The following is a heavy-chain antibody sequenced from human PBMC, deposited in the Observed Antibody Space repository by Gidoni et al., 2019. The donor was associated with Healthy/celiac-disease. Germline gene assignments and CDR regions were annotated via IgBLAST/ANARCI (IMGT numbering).Heavy chain of an antibody. Sequence: EVQLVESGGGLIQPGGSLRLSCAASGFTVSSHYMSWVRQAPGKGLEWVSVIYSGGSTYYADSVKGRFTISRDNSKNTLYLQMNSLRAEDTAVYYCARDLGYSSGWGDYWGQGTLVTVSS. CDR2: IYSGGST. CDR3: ARDLGYSSGWGDY. CDR1: GFTVSSHY. V-gene: IGHV3-53*01. J-gene: IGHJ4*02. D-gene: IGHD6-19*01.